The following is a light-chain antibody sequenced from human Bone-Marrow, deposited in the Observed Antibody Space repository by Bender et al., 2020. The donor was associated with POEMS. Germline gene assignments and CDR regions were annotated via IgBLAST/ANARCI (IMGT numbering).Light chain of an antibody. J-gene: IGLJ2*01. V-gene: IGLV2-23*02. CDR1: SSDVGSDKL. CDR3: CSSGPRSSFDVF. CDR2: DAS. Sequence: QSALTQPASVSGSPGQSITIPCTGTSSDVGSDKLVSWYQQHPGTVPKHIIYDASKQPSGVSTRFSGSKSGNTASLTMSGLQAEDEADCYCCSSGPRSSFDVFFGGGTKLTVL.